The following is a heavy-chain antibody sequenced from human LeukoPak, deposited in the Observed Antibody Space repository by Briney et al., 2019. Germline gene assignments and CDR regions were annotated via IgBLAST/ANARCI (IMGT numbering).Heavy chain of an antibody. J-gene: IGHJ4*02. CDR3: ARDATRLVDY. V-gene: IGHV3-48*03. CDR2: ISSSGSTI. CDR1: GFTFSSYE. Sequence: GGSLRLSCAASGFTFSSYEMNWVRQAPGKGLEWVSYISSSGSTIYCADSVKGRFTISRDNAKNSLYLQMNSLRAEDTAVYYCARDATRLVDYWGQGTLVTVSS. D-gene: IGHD2-15*01.